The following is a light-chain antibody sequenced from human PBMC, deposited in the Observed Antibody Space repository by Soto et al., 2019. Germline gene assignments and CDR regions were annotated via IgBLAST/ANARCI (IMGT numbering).Light chain of an antibody. V-gene: IGKV2-30*01. CDR2: KVS. Sequence: EVVMTQSPLSLPVTLVQPASISCRSSQSLAYIDGNTYLSWFQQRPGQSPRRLIYKVSNRESGVADRFSGSGSGADVTLNISSVEAEDVGYYYGRQGTHRPAYTFGQGTKLEI. J-gene: IGKJ2*01. CDR3: RQGTHRPAYT. CDR1: QSLAYIDGNTY.